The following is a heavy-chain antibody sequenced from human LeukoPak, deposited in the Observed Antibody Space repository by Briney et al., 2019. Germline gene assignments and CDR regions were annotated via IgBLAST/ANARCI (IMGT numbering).Heavy chain of an antibody. CDR3: ASARYSSSWHMFDP. Sequence: GASVKVSCKASGGTFSSYAISWVRQAPGQGLEWMGRIIPILRIANYAQKFQGRVTITADKSTSTAYMELSSLRSEDTAVYYCASARYSSSWHMFDPWGQGTLVTVSS. CDR1: GGTFSSYA. D-gene: IGHD6-13*01. J-gene: IGHJ5*02. CDR2: IIPILRIA. V-gene: IGHV1-69*04.